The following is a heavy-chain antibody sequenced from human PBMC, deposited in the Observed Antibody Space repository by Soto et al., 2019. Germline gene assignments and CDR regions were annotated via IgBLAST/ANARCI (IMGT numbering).Heavy chain of an antibody. CDR2: IDPNSGGT. V-gene: IGHV1-2*07. CDR3: PRNSPLTPGGFPP. J-gene: IGHJ5*02. D-gene: IGHD2-15*01. Sequence: QVQLVQSGAEVKKPGASVRVSCKASGYTFTDYYLHWVRQAPGQGLEWMGWIDPNSGGTQYARKFRGRVTMPRTTPPTTPYVSRSRLKSDHTPIYTCPRNSPLTPGGFPPGGQGPLLTFPS. CDR1: GYTFTDYY.